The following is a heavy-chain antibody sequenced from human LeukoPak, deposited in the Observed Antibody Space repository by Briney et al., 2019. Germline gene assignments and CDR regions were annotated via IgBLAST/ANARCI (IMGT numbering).Heavy chain of an antibody. CDR1: GFTFSDYY. V-gene: IGHV3-23*01. J-gene: IGHJ4*02. D-gene: IGHD5-24*01. CDR2: ISGSGGST. Sequence: GGSLRLSCAASGFTFSDYYMSWIRQAPGKGLEWVSAISGSGGSTYYADSVKGRFTISRDNSKNTLYLQMNSLRAEDTAVYYCAKDQRVEMATIFDYWGQGTLVTVSS. CDR3: AKDQRVEMATIFDY.